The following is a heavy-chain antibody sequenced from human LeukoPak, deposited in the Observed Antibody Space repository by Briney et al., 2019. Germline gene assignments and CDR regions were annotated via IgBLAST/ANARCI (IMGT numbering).Heavy chain of an antibody. J-gene: IGHJ5*02. CDR2: INDNGSA. CDR3: VRRVGPGDFWREQNWFDP. Sequence: PSETLSLTCSVSGGSFSGYYWTWIRQPPGKGLEWIGEINDNGSAKYIPSLESRVTISIDTSKNQFSLKLSSVTAADTAVYYCVRRVGPGDFWREQNWFDPWGQGTLVTVSS. CDR1: GGSFSGYY. V-gene: IGHV4-34*01. D-gene: IGHD3-3*01.